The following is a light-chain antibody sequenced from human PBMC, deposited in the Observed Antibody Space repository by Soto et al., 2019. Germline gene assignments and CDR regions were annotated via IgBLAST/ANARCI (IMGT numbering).Light chain of an antibody. CDR1: QSVSSSY. Sequence: EIVLTQSPGTLSLSPGERATLSCRASQSVSSSYLAWYQQKPGQAPRLLIYGASSRATGIPDRFSGSGSGTDFALTISRLEPEAFAVYYCQQYGSSPLTFGGGTQVEFK. J-gene: IGKJ4*01. CDR3: QQYGSSPLT. CDR2: GAS. V-gene: IGKV3-20*01.